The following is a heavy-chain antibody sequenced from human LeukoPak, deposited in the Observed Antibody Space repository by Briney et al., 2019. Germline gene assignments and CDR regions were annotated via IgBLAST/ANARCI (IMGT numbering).Heavy chain of an antibody. CDR1: GFTFSSYA. CDR3: ARVWFGESHFDY. D-gene: IGHD3-10*01. J-gene: IGHJ4*02. V-gene: IGHV3-23*01. CDR2: ISGSGGST. Sequence: GGSLRLSCAASGFTFSSYAMSWVRQAPGKGREWVSAISGSGGSTYYADSVKGRFTISRDNSKNTLYLQMNSLSAEDTAVYYCARVWFGESHFDYWGQGTLVTVSS.